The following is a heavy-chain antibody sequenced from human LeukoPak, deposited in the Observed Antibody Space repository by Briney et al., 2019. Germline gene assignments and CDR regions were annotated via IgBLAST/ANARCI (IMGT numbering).Heavy chain of an antibody. Sequence: GGSLRLSCEASGFNFSNYWLHWVRQAPGKGLEWVAFIRYDGSNKYYADSVKGRFTISRDNSKNTLYLQMNSLRAEDTAVYYCAKGPGGTVTTSGCFDYWGQGTLVTVSS. CDR1: GFNFSNYW. J-gene: IGHJ4*02. CDR2: IRYDGSNK. CDR3: AKGPGGTVTTSGCFDY. V-gene: IGHV3-30*02. D-gene: IGHD4-11*01.